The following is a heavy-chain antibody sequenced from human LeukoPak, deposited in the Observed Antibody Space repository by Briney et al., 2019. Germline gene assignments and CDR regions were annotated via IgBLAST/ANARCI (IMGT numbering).Heavy chain of an antibody. CDR2: IYSGGST. CDR3: ARDSRLSVLLWFGESDY. J-gene: IGHJ4*02. CDR1: GFTVSSNY. Sequence: GGSLRLSCAASGFTVSSNYMSWVRQAPGKGLEWVSVIYSGGSTYYADSVKGRFTISRDNAKNSLYLQMNSLRAEDTAVYYCARDSRLSVLLWFGESDYWGQGTLVTVSS. V-gene: IGHV3-66*01. D-gene: IGHD3-10*01.